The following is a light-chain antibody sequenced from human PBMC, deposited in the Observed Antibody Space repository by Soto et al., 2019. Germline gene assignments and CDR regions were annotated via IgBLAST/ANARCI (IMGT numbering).Light chain of an antibody. CDR3: QSYDSSLSVV. CDR2: GNT. J-gene: IGLJ2*01. Sequence: QSVLTLPPSVSGAPGQRVTISCTGRSSNIGAGYDVHWYQQLPGTAPKLLIYGNTNRPSGVPDRFSGSKSGTSASLAITGLQAEDEADYYCQSYDSSLSVVFGGGTKLTVL. V-gene: IGLV1-40*01. CDR1: SSNIGAGYD.